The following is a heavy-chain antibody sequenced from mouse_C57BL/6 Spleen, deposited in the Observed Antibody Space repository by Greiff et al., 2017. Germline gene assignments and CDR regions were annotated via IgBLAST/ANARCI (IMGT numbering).Heavy chain of an antibody. V-gene: IGHV8-12*01. CDR3: ARITTVVPYYAMDY. CDR2: IYWDDAK. D-gene: IGHD1-1*01. J-gene: IGHJ4*01. Sequence: ESGPGILQSSQTLSLTCSFSGFSLSTSGMGVSWIRQPSGKGLEWLAHIYWDDAKRYNPSLKSRVTISEDTSRNQVFLKITSVDTADTATYYCARITTVVPYYAMDYWGQGTSVTVSS. CDR1: GFSLSTSGMG.